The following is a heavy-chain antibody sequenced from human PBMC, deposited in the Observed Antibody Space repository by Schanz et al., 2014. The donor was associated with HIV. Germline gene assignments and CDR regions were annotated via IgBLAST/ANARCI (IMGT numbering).Heavy chain of an antibody. V-gene: IGHV3-9*01. CDR2: ISGGSGST. J-gene: IGHJ6*02. CDR1: GFRFDDYG. Sequence: EVQLVESGGSLVQPGRSLRLSCAASGFRFDDYGMQGVQTLPGKGLEWVSSISGGSGSTFYADSVKGRFTISRVNSKNTLYLQMNSLRAEDTAIYYCAKTSITLGMDVSLQGTTVTVSS. D-gene: IGHD1-20*01. CDR3: AKTSITLGMDV.